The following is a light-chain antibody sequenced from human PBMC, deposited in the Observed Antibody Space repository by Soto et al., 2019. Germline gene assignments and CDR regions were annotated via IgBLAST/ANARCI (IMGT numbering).Light chain of an antibody. CDR1: SHDIGNGYDT. Sequence: QSALTQPASVSGSPGQTLTISCTGTSHDIGNGYDTVSWYQQHPANAPKLIIYDVVNRPSGVSSRLSGSKSGNTASLTISVRKAEDEADCYFCSYTTSISPYVVGTGTNVTVL. CDR3: CSYTTSISPYV. J-gene: IGLJ1*01. CDR2: DVV. V-gene: IGLV2-14*03.